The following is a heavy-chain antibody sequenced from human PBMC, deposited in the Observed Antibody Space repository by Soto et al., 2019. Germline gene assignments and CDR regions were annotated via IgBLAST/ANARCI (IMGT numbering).Heavy chain of an antibody. CDR1: GGTFSSYA. Sequence: SVKVSFKASGGTFSSYAISWLRQAPGQGLEWMGGIIPIFGTANYAQKFQGRVTITADESTSTAYMELSSLRSEDTAVYYCARVETIFGVVTTYYFDYWGQGTLVTVSS. CDR2: IIPIFGTA. J-gene: IGHJ4*02. D-gene: IGHD3-3*01. V-gene: IGHV1-69*13. CDR3: ARVETIFGVVTTYYFDY.